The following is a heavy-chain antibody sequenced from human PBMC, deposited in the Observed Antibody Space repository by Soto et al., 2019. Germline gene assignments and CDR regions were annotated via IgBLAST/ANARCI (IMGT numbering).Heavy chain of an antibody. CDR2: TNHRGSI. CDR1: GGSFRGYY. CDR3: AREEGSGIYSNLIDY. J-gene: IGHJ4*02. V-gene: IGHV4-34*01. D-gene: IGHD3-10*01. Sequence: QVQLQQWGAGLLKPSETLSLTCAVYGGSFRGYYWSWIRQPPGKGLEWIGETNHRGSINYNPSLKSRVTMSVDTSKNQFSLKLSSVTAADTAVYYCAREEGSGIYSNLIDYWGQGTLVTVSS.